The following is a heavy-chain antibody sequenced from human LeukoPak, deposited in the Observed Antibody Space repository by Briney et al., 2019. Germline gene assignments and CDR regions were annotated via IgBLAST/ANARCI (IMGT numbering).Heavy chain of an antibody. J-gene: IGHJ4*02. CDR3: ARARGYSYGMVDY. Sequence: SETLSLTCTVSGGSISGYYWSWIRQPPGKGLEWIGEINHSGSTNYNPSLKSRVTISVDTSKNQFSLKLSSVTAADTAVYYCARARGYSYGMVDYWGQGTLVTVSS. CDR1: GGSISGYY. V-gene: IGHV4-34*01. CDR2: INHSGST. D-gene: IGHD5-18*01.